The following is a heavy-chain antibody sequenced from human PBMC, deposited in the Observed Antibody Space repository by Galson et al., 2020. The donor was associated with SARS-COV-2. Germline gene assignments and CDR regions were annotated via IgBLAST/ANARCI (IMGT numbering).Heavy chain of an antibody. J-gene: IGHJ3*02. CDR1: GFTFDDYA. CDR2: ISWNSGSI. Sequence: GGSLRLSCEVSGFTFDDYAMHWVRQAPGKGLEWVSGISWNSGSIGYADSVKGRFTISRDNAKNSLYLQMNSLRAEDTALYYCAKGGNWNDDAFDIWGQGTMVTVSS. V-gene: IGHV3-9*01. CDR3: AKGGNWNDDAFDI. D-gene: IGHD1-1*01.